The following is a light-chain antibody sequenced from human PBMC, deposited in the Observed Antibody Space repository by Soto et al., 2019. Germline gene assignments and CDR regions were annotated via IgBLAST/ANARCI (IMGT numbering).Light chain of an antibody. CDR1: QSVSSN. J-gene: IGKJ2*01. Sequence: EIVMTQSPATLSVSPGERATLSCRASQSVSSNLAWYQQKPGQAPRLLIYGASIRATGIPARFSGSGSGTEFTLTISSLQSEDFAVYYCQQYNNWPSSTFGQGTKLAIK. CDR2: GAS. CDR3: QQYNNWPSST. V-gene: IGKV3D-15*01.